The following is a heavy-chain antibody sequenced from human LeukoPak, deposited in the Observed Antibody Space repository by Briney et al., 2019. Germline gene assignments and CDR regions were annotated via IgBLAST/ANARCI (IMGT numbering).Heavy chain of an antibody. CDR2: IYYSGST. D-gene: IGHD2-15*01. V-gene: IGHV4-59*01. Sequence: SETLSLTCTVSGGSISSYYWSWIRQPPGKGLEWIGYIYYSGSTNYNPSLKSRVTISVDTSKNQFSLKLSSVTAADTAVYYCATGWYCSGDSCHGWYFDLWGRGTLVTVSS. J-gene: IGHJ2*01. CDR1: GGSISSYY. CDR3: ATGWYCSGDSCHGWYFDL.